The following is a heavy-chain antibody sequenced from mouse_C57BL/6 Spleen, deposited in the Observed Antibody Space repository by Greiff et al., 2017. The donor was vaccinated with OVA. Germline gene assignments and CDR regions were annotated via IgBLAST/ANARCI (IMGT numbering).Heavy chain of an antibody. CDR3: AREGYYSNYFDY. CDR1: GFTFTDYY. Sequence: EVHLVESGGGLVQPGGSLSLSCAASGFTFTDYYMSWVRQPPGKALEWLGFIRNKANGYTTEYSASVKGRFTISRDNSQSILYLQMNALRAEDSATYYCAREGYYSNYFDYWGQGTTLTVSS. D-gene: IGHD2-5*01. J-gene: IGHJ2*01. V-gene: IGHV7-3*01. CDR2: IRNKANGYTT.